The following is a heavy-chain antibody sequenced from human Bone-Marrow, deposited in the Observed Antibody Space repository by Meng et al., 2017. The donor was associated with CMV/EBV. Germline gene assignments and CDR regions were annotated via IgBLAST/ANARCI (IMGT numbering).Heavy chain of an antibody. CDR3: ARASYNWNFDY. J-gene: IGHJ4*02. CDR1: GYPFTSYG. D-gene: IGHD1-20*01. CDR2: ISAYNGDA. V-gene: IGHV1-18*01. Sequence: SFRASGYPFTSYGISWVRQAPRQGLEWMGWISAYNGDANYAQTLQGRVTMTTDTSTSTAYMELRSLRSDDTAVYYCARASYNWNFDYWGQGTLVTVSS.